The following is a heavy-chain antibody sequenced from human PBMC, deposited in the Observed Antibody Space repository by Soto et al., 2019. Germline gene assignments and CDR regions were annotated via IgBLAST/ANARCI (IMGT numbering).Heavy chain of an antibody. CDR1: GFTFSSYA. Sequence: GGSLRLSCAASGFTFSSYAMSWVRQAPGKGLEWVSAISGSGGSTYYADSVKGRFTISRDNSKNTLYLQMNSLRAEDTAVYYCANWETYYDILTGYSPHWGQGTLVTVSS. CDR2: ISGSGGST. D-gene: IGHD3-9*01. CDR3: ANWETYYDILTGYSPH. V-gene: IGHV3-23*01. J-gene: IGHJ4*02.